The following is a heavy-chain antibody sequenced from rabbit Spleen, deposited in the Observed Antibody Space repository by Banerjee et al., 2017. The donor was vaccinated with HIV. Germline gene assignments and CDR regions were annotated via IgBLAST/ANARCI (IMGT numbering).Heavy chain of an antibody. D-gene: IGHD8-1*01. CDR3: ARDSGTSFSSYGMDL. V-gene: IGHV1S40*01. J-gene: IGHJ6*01. Sequence: QSLEESGGDLVKPGAALTLTCTASGFSFSYNDYMCWVRQPPGKGPEWIACIGAAITYTTYYATWAKGRFTISKTSSTTVTLQMTSLTAAGTATYFCARDSGTSFSSYGMDLWGQGTLVTVS. CDR1: GFSFSYNDY. CDR2: IGAAITYTT.